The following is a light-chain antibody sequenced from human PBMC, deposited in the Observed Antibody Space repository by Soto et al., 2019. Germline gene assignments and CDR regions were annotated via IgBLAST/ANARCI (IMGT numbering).Light chain of an antibody. Sequence: PPTLSASVGDRVTITCRASQSISSWLAWYQQKPGKAPKLLIYKASSLESGVPSRFSGSGSGTEFTLTISSLQPDDFATYYCQQYRTFGQGTKV. J-gene: IGKJ1*01. CDR2: KAS. CDR1: QSISSW. CDR3: QQYRT. V-gene: IGKV1-5*03.